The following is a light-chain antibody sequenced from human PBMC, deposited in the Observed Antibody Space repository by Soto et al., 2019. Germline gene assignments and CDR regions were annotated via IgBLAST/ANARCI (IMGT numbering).Light chain of an antibody. CDR3: QTWGTGIHVV. CDR1: SGHSSYA. Sequence: QLVLTQSPSASASLGASVKLTCTLSSGHSSYAIAWHQQQPEQGPRYLMKLNSDGSHSKGDGIPDRFSGSSSGAERYLTITSLQSEEEADYYCQTWGTGIHVVFGGGTKVTVL. V-gene: IGLV4-69*01. J-gene: IGLJ2*01. CDR2: LNSDGSH.